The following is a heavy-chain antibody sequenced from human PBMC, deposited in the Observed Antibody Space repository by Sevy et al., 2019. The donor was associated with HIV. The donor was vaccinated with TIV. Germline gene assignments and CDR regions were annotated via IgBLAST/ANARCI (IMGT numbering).Heavy chain of an antibody. V-gene: IGHV3-23*01. Sequence: GGSLRLSCAASGFTFSSYTMSWVRQPPGKGLQWVSTISGNNYNTYYADSVKGRFTISRDNSKNTLYLQMNSLRADDTAVYFWAKNLWGVGPERTSNWFDPWGQGTLVTVSS. J-gene: IGHJ5*02. CDR1: GFTFSSYT. D-gene: IGHD3-16*01. CDR2: ISGNNYNT. CDR3: AKNLWGVGPERTSNWFDP.